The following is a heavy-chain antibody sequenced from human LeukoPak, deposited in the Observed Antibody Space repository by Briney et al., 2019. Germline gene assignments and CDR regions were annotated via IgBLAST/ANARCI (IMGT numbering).Heavy chain of an antibody. CDR1: GYRFTSYW. D-gene: IGHD3-16*01. J-gene: IGHJ4*02. CDR2: IYPGDSAT. V-gene: IGHV5-51*01. CDR3: ARMIIPNDSVRK. Sequence: GESLKISCKGSGYRFTSYWIGWVRQMPGKGLEWMGIIYPGDSATRYSPSFQGQVTISADKSISTAHLQWSSLKASDTAMYYCARMIIPNDSVRKWGQGTLVTVSS.